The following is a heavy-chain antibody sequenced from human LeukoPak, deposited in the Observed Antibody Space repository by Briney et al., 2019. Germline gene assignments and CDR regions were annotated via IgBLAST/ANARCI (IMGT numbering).Heavy chain of an antibody. CDR1: GFTFSNAW. J-gene: IGHJ3*02. CDR2: IKSKTDGGTT. Sequence: PGGSLRLSCAASGFTFSNAWMSWVRQAPGKGLGWVGRIKSKTDGGTTDYAAPVKGRFTISRDDSKNTLYLQMNSLKTEDTAVYYCTADNWNSDAFDIWGQGTMVTVSS. CDR3: TADNWNSDAFDI. D-gene: IGHD1-7*01. V-gene: IGHV3-15*01.